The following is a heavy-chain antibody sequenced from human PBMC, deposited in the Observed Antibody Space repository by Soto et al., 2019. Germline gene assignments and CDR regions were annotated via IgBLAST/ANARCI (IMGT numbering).Heavy chain of an antibody. D-gene: IGHD3-16*01. CDR3: ASNYAYAEGYYWYGIDV. CDR1: GFTFSRYW. V-gene: IGHV3-74*01. CDR2: ISSYGSDT. J-gene: IGHJ6*02. Sequence: PGGSLRLSCAASGFTFSRYWMHWVRQAPGKGLVWVSRISSYGSDTHYADSVKGRFTISRDNAKNTLYLQMNSLRADDTAVYYCASNYAYAEGYYWYGIDVWGQGTTLTVSS.